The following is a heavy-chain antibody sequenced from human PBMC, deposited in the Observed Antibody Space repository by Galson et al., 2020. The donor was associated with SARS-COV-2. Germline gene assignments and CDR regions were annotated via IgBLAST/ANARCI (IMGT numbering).Heavy chain of an antibody. D-gene: IGHD6-19*01. CDR2: INHSGST. Sequence: ETSETLSLTCAVYGGSFSGYYWSWIRQPPGKGLEWIGEINHSGSTNYNPSLKSRVTISVDTSKNQFSLKLSSVTAADTAVYYCARGIFSGWPTPSGYYFDYWGQGTLVTVSS. CDR3: ARGIFSGWPTPSGYYFDY. CDR1: GGSFSGYY. V-gene: IGHV4-34*01. J-gene: IGHJ4*02.